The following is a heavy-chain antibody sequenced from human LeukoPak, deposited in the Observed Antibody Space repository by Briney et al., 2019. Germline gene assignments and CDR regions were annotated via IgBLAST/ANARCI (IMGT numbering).Heavy chain of an antibody. D-gene: IGHD6-13*01. CDR3: ARMSWYPQGGDY. J-gene: IGHJ4*02. CDR1: GFSFSSYD. CDR2: INGRGDNT. Sequence: PGGSLRLSCAASGFSFSSYDMSWVRQSPEKGLEWFSGINGRGDNTYYAESVKGRFTISRDNSKNTLYLQMNSLRAEDTAIYFCARMSWYPQGGDYWGQGALVTVSS. V-gene: IGHV3-23*01.